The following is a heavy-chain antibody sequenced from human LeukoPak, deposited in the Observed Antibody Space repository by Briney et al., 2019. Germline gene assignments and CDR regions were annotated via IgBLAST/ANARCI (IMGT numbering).Heavy chain of an antibody. V-gene: IGHV2-5*02. Sequence: SGPTLVKPTQTLTLTCTFSGFSLRTRGEGVGWIRQPPGKALEWLYVIYWDDDKRYSPSLKSRITIPKGTSKNQVVLTKTNMDPVDTATYYCAHSRGLAVAGYFDYWGQGTLVTVSS. D-gene: IGHD6-19*01. CDR3: AHSRGLAVAGYFDY. CDR2: IYWDDDK. J-gene: IGHJ4*02. CDR1: GFSLRTRGEG.